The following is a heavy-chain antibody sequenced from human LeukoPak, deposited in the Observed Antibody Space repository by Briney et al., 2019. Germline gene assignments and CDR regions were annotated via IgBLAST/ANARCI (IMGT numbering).Heavy chain of an antibody. V-gene: IGHV1-46*03. J-gene: IGHJ4*02. CDR2: INSSGGST. D-gene: IGHD5-12*01. CDR1: GYTFTSYY. Sequence: ASVKVSCKASGYTFTSYYMHWVRQAPGQGLEWMGIINSSGGSTSYAQKFQGRVTMTRDTSTSTVYMELSSLRSEDTAVYCCASPIVATSALDYWGQGTLVTVSS. CDR3: ASPIVATSALDY.